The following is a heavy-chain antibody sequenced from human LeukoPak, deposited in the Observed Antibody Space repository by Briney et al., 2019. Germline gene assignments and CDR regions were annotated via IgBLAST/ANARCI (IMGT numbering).Heavy chain of an antibody. CDR1: GFTFSSHS. J-gene: IGHJ4*02. D-gene: IGHD1-1*01. CDR3: ARGRPNFFDY. Sequence: GGSLRLSCAVSGFTFSSHSMNWVRQAPGKGLEWLSYIISSSISTYYADSVKGRFTISRDNAKNSLYLQMNSLRDEDTAVYFCARGRPNFFDYWGQGTLVTVSS. V-gene: IGHV3-48*02. CDR2: IISSSIST.